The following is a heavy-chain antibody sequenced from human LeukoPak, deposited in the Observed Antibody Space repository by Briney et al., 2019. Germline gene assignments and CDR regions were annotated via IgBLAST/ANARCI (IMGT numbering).Heavy chain of an antibody. CDR1: GGSIGSSSYY. CDR2: IYYSGST. Sequence: SETLSLTCTVSGGSIGSSSYYWGWIRQPPGKGLEWIGSIYYSGSTYYNPSLKGRVTISVDTSKNQFSLKLSSVTAADTAVYYCARHRDSSGSQPHYYFDYWGQGTLVTVSS. CDR3: ARHRDSSGSQPHYYFDY. J-gene: IGHJ4*02. V-gene: IGHV4-39*01. D-gene: IGHD3-22*01.